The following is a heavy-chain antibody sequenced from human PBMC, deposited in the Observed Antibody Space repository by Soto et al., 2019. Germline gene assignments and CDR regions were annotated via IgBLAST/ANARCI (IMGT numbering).Heavy chain of an antibody. CDR1: GFTVSSHH. CDR2: IQSGGTT. D-gene: IGHD2-15*01. J-gene: IGHJ2*01. Sequence: EVQLVESGGGLIHPGGSLRLSCAASGFTVSSHHMSWVRQAPGKGLEWVSVIQSGGTTYYADFVKGRFTISRDTSKNTLYLQMNSLRAEDTAVYYCARIPYCSGGTCYSGWYFDLWGRGTLVTVSS. CDR3: ARIPYCSGGTCYSGWYFDL. V-gene: IGHV3-53*01.